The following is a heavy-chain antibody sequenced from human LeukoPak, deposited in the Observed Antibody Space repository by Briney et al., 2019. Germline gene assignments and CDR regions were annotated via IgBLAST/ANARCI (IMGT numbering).Heavy chain of an antibody. Sequence: GASVKVSCKSSGYPLNGYYIHWVRQAPGQGLECMGIINPSGGSTSYAQKFQGRVTMTRDMSTSTVYMELSSLRSEDTAVYYCARGGVGATTFWFDPWGQGTLVTVSS. J-gene: IGHJ5*02. CDR2: INPSGGST. CDR1: GYPLNGYY. CDR3: ARGGVGATTFWFDP. D-gene: IGHD1-26*01. V-gene: IGHV1-46*02.